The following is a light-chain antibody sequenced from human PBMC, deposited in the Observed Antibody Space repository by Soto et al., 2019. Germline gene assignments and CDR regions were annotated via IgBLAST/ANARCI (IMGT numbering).Light chain of an antibody. CDR3: QQRGNWPS. J-gene: IGKJ4*01. CDR1: QSVSGY. Sequence: DIVLTQSPGTLSLSQGDRATLSCWASQSVSGYLAWYQQKLGQPPRLLIYDAFNRAAGIPARFSGSGSGTDFTLTSSILEPEDFADYYCQQRGNWPSFGGGTKVDIK. CDR2: DAF. V-gene: IGKV3-11*01.